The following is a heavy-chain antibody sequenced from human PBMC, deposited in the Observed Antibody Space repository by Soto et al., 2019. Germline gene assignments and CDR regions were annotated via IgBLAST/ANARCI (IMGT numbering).Heavy chain of an antibody. D-gene: IGHD3-16*01. J-gene: IGHJ4*02. CDR1: GFTFSYRY. CDR2: TKNKANSYTT. CDR3: TIEGAYPGPDFDY. V-gene: IGHV3-72*01. Sequence: HPGGSLRLSCAASGFTFSYRYMDWVRQAPGKGLEWVGRTKNKANSYTTEYAASVKGGFTISRDDSRNSVYLQMNSLKTDDTAVYYCTIEGAYPGPDFDYWGQGTLVTVSS.